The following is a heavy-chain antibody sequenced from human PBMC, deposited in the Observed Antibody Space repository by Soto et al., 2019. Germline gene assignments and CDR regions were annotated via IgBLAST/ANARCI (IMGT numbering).Heavy chain of an antibody. Sequence: GGSLRLSCAASGFTFSSYAMSWVSQAPGKGLEWGSAISGSGGSTYYADSVKGRFTISRDNSKNTLYLQMNSLRAEETAVYYCAKDPLNSSSPPYWVKGTLVTVSS. V-gene: IGHV3-23*01. J-gene: IGHJ4*02. D-gene: IGHD6-6*01. CDR3: AKDPLNSSSPPY. CDR1: GFTFSSYA. CDR2: ISGSGGST.